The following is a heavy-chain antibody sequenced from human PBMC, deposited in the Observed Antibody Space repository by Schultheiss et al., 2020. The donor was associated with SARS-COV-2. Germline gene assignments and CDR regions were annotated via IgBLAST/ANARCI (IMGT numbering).Heavy chain of an antibody. D-gene: IGHD4-17*01. V-gene: IGHV4-30-4*01. Sequence: SETLSLTCPVSGGSISSGDFYWSWIRQPPGKGLEWIGYIYYSGSTYYNPSLKSRVTISVDTSKNQFSLKLSSVTAADTAVYYCARGGGYGESNWFDPWGQGTLVTVAS. J-gene: IGHJ5*02. CDR1: GGSISSGDFY. CDR3: ARGGGYGESNWFDP. CDR2: IYYSGST.